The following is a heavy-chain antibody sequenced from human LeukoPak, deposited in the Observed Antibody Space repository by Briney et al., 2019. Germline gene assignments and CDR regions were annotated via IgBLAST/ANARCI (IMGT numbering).Heavy chain of an antibody. D-gene: IGHD1-26*01. CDR1: GGSFSGYY. CDR3: ARTIVGLYYFDY. J-gene: IGHJ4*02. Sequence: SETLSLTCAVYGGSFSGYYWSWIRQPPGKGLEWIGYIYYSGSTNYNPSLKSRVTISVDTSKNQFSLKLSSVTAADTAVYYCARTIVGLYYFDYWGQGTRVTVSS. CDR2: IYYSGST. V-gene: IGHV4-59*01.